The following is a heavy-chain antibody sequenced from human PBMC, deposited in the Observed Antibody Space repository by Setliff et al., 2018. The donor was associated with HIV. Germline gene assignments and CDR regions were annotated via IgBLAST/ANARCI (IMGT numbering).Heavy chain of an antibody. CDR2: VYDSGST. J-gene: IGHJ4*02. CDR3: ANYIIGAGGRGN. D-gene: IGHD1-26*01. CDR1: GGYISSGGNH. Sequence: SETLSLTCIVSGGYISSGGNHWSWIRQSPGKGLEWIGYVYDSGSTNYNPSLWSRVAISVDTSKNEFSLKLNSMTAADTAVYYCANYIIGAGGRGNWGQGSLVTVSS. V-gene: IGHV4-30-4*01.